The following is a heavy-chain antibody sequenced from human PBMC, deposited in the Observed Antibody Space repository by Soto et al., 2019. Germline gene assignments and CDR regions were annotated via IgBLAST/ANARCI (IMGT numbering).Heavy chain of an antibody. CDR1: GGSISSSRYY. V-gene: IGHV4-39*01. CDR2: IYYSGST. CDR3: ARLDSSSWYYSDY. D-gene: IGHD6-13*01. Sequence: SETLSLTCTVSGGSISSSRYYWGWIRQPPGKGLEWIGSIYYSGSTYYNPSLKSRVTISVDTSKNQFSLKLSSVTAADTAVYYCARLDSSSWYYSDYWGQGTLVTVSS. J-gene: IGHJ4*02.